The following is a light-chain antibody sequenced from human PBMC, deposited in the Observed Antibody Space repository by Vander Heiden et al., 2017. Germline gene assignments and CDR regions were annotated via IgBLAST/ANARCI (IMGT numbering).Light chain of an antibody. CDR3: TSYTKRSTLV. CDR1: SSDVGGYNY. CDR2: DVS. Sequence: QSALTQPASVSGSPGQSITISCTGTSSDVGGYNYVSWYQQHPGKAPKLMIYDVSDRPSGVSNRFSGSKSGNTASLTISGLQAEDEADDYCTSYTKRSTLVFGGGTKLTGL. V-gene: IGLV2-14*03. J-gene: IGLJ3*02.